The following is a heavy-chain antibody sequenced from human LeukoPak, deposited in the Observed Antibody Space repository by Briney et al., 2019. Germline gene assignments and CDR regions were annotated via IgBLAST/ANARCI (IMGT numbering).Heavy chain of an antibody. D-gene: IGHD4-23*01. V-gene: IGHV3-23*01. CDR1: EFIFSSYG. CDR3: EKEVTPGALLYGPFDY. J-gene: IGHJ4*02. Sequence: GGSLRLSCAASEFIFSSYGMSWVRQAPGKGLEWVSAISASGGGTYYADSVKGRFTISRDNSRSTLYLQMNSLRAEDTAIYYCEKEVTPGALLYGPFDYWGQGTLVTVSS. CDR2: ISASGGGT.